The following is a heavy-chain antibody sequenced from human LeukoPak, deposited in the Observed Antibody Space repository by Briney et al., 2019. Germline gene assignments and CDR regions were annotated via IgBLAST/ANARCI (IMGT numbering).Heavy chain of an antibody. J-gene: IGHJ4*02. CDR3: ARNGLAANGYFDY. CDR2: ISSSGSTI. CDR1: GFTFSSYE. Sequence: PGGSLRLSCAASGFTFSSYEMNWVRQAPGKGLEWVSYISSSGSTIYYSDSVKGRFTISRDNAKNSLYLQMNSLRAEDTAVYYCARNGLAANGYFDYWGQGTLVTVSS. D-gene: IGHD2-8*01. V-gene: IGHV3-48*03.